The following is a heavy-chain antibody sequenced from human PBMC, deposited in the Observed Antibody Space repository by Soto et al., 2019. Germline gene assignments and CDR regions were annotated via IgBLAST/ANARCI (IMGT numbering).Heavy chain of an antibody. V-gene: IGHV4-59*02. CDR3: ARGVLRYYHYGMDV. J-gene: IGHJ6*02. CDR2: IYISGNT. CDR1: GDSVSSYY. Sequence: QVQLQESGPGLVKPSETLSLSCTVSGDSVSSYYWSWIRQLPGRGLEWIGYIYISGNTNYNPSLKSRFTISRDTSKNQFSLNLKSVTAADTAVYYCARGVLRYYHYGMDVWGQGTTVTVSS.